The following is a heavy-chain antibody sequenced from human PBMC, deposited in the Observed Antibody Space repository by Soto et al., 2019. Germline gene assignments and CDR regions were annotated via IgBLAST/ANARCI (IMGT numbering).Heavy chain of an antibody. V-gene: IGHV1-3*04. CDR2: INSGKGNT. J-gene: IGHJ4*02. CDR3: ARAGDDCSAANCYVIDY. CDR1: GYTFTRYA. Sequence: QVQLVQSGAEVKKPGASVKVSCKASGYTFTRYAMHWVRQAPGQRLEWMGWINSGKGNTKYSEKFQGRVTITSDTSASTAYMDLSSLRSEATAMYYCARAGDDCSAANCYVIDYWGQGTLVTVSS. D-gene: IGHD2-2*01.